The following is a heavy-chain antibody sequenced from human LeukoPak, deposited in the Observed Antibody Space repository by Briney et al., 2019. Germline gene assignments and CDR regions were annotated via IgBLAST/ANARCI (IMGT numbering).Heavy chain of an antibody. J-gene: IGHJ4*02. D-gene: IGHD3-22*01. V-gene: IGHV1-24*01. Sequence: ASVKVSCKVSGHTLTELSIHWVRQAPGKGLEWMRGFDPEDGETIYAQKFQGRVTMTEDTSTDTAYMELSSLRSEDTALYYCATSSGYYLYWGQGTLVTVSS. CDR3: ATSSGYYLY. CDR2: FDPEDGET. CDR1: GHTLTELS.